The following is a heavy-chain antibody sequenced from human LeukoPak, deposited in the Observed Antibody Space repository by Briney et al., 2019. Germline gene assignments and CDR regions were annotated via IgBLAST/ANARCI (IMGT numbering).Heavy chain of an antibody. CDR1: GFTVSTIY. CDR2: VYSGGST. CDR3: ARHFGVISKGVYYYYYGLDV. Sequence: GGSLRLFCALSGFTVSTIYMSWVRQAPGKGLEWVSVVYSGGSTYYADSVKGRFTISRDNSKNTLYLQMSSLRAEDTAVYYCARHFGVISKGVYYYYYGLDVWGQGTTVTVSS. J-gene: IGHJ6*02. D-gene: IGHD3-3*01. V-gene: IGHV3-66*04.